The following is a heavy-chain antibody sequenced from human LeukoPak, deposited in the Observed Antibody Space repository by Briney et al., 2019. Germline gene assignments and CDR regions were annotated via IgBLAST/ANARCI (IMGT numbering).Heavy chain of an antibody. CDR2: ISSSGSTI. CDR3: ARDSHAAGYYDSSGYYDY. Sequence: GALRLSCAASGFTFRDYYMSWIRQAPGKGLEGVSYISSSGSTIYYADSVKGRFTISRDNAKNSLYLQMNSLRAEDTAVYYCARDSHAAGYYDSSGYYDYWGQGTLVTVSS. J-gene: IGHJ4*02. V-gene: IGHV3-11*01. CDR1: GFTFRDYY. D-gene: IGHD3-22*01.